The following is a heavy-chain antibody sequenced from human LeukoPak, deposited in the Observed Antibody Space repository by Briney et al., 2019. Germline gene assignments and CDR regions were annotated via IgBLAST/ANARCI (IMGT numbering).Heavy chain of an antibody. D-gene: IGHD3-10*01. CDR1: GGSISSGGYS. Sequence: SETLSLTCAVSGGSISSGGYSWSWIRQPPGKGLEWIGYIYHSGSTYYNPSLKSRVTTSVDTSKTQFSLKLSSVTAADTAVYYCARGAYYYDSGDWGQGTLVTVSS. J-gene: IGHJ4*02. CDR2: IYHSGST. CDR3: ARGAYYYDSGD. V-gene: IGHV4-30-2*01.